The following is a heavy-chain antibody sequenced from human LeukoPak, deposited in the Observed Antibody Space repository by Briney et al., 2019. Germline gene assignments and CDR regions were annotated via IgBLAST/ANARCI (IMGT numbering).Heavy chain of an antibody. J-gene: IGHJ4*02. CDR2: IYYSGST. D-gene: IGHD3-10*01. CDR1: GGSISSSSYY. V-gene: IGHV4-61*02. CDR3: AGHTGSNYYGSGSDRSTDY. Sequence: PSETLSLTCTVSGGSISSSSYYWGWIRQPAGKGLEWIGRIYYSGSTNYNPSLKSRVTISVDTSKNQFSLKLSSVTAADTAVYYCAGHTGSNYYGSGSDRSTDYWGQGTLVTVSS.